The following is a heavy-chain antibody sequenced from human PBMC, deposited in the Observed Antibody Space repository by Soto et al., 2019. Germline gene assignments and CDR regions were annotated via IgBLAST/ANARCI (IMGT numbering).Heavy chain of an antibody. CDR1: GYTFTSYG. J-gene: IGHJ2*01. D-gene: IGHD3-9*01. CDR2: ISAYNGNT. V-gene: IGHV1-18*01. Sequence: ASVKVSCKASGYTFTSYGISWVRQAPGQGLEWMGWISAYNGNTNYAQKLQGRVTMTTDTSTSTAYMELRSLRSDDPAVYYCARGNSYDILTGPKVEPELGGYWYFDLWGRGTLVTVSS. CDR3: ARGNSYDILTGPKVEPELGGYWYFDL.